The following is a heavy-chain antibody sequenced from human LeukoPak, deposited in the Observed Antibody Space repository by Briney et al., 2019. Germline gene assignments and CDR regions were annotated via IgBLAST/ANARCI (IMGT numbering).Heavy chain of an antibody. J-gene: IGHJ4*02. CDR1: GHTLTELS. Sequence: ASVKVSCKVSGHTLTELSMHWVRQAPGKGLEWMGGFDPEDGETIYAQKFQGRVTMTEDTSTDTAYMELSSLRSEDTAVYYCATGDMVRGVRDFDYWGQGTLVTVSS. CDR2: FDPEDGET. D-gene: IGHD3-10*01. V-gene: IGHV1-24*01. CDR3: ATGDMVRGVRDFDY.